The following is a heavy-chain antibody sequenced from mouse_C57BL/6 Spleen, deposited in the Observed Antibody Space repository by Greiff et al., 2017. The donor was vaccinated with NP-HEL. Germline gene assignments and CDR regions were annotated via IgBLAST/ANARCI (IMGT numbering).Heavy chain of an antibody. Sequence: QVQLQQPGAELVMPGASVKLSCKASGYTFTSYWMHWVKQRPGQGLEWIGEIDPSDSYTNYNQKFKGKSTLTVDKSSSTAYMQLSSLTSEDSAVYYCARFNDGCMDYWGQGTSVTVSS. CDR3: ARFNDGCMDY. D-gene: IGHD2-12*01. V-gene: IGHV1-69*01. CDR2: IDPSDSYT. J-gene: IGHJ4*01. CDR1: GYTFTSYW.